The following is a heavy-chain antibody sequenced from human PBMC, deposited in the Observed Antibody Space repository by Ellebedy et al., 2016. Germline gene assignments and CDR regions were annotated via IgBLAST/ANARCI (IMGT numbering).Heavy chain of an antibody. Sequence: GESLKISCAASGFTFSSYGMHWVRQAPGKGLEWVAVIWYDGSNKYYADSVKGRFTIPRDNSKNTLYLQMNSLRAEDTAVYYCARDGSGDIGYWGQGTLVTVSS. CDR1: GFTFSSYG. CDR2: IWYDGSNK. CDR3: ARDGSGDIGY. V-gene: IGHV3-33*08. J-gene: IGHJ4*02. D-gene: IGHD3-10*01.